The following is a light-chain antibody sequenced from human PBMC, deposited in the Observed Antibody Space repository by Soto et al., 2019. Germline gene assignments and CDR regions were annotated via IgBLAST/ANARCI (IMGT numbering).Light chain of an antibody. Sequence: EIVLPHSPATLSLSPGESATLSCRASQRVNHYLAWYQQKPGQAPRLLIYDAYNTATGIPARFSGNGSGTDFTLTISSLEPEDFAIYYCQQRTIFGRRTRLEIK. CDR3: QQRTI. CDR1: QRVNHY. V-gene: IGKV3-11*01. CDR2: DAY. J-gene: IGKJ5*01.